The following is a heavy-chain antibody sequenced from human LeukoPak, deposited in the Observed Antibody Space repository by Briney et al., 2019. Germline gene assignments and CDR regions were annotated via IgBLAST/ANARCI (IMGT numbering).Heavy chain of an antibody. J-gene: IGHJ4*02. CDR2: IYHSGSA. CDR1: GGSVSSTNS. V-gene: IGHV4-4*02. CDR3: ARGIRGIGTYYFDY. Sequence: SGTLSLTCAVSGGSVSSTNSWSCVRQSPGKGLEWIGEIYHSGSANYNPSLSSRVTTSLDKSKNQFSLKLSSVTAADTAVYYCARGIRGIGTYYFDYWGQGTLVTVSS. D-gene: IGHD1-14*01.